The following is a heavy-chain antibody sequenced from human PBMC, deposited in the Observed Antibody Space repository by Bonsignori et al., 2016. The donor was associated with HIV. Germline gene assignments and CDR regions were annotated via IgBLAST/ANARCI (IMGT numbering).Heavy chain of an antibody. V-gene: IGHV3-15*01. Sequence: VRQAPGKGLEWVGRIKSKSDGETREYSAAVEGRFTITRDDSRKTLYLELRSLRAEDTALYYCTTRRFWGPGTKVTVSS. J-gene: IGHJ6*02. CDR2: IKSKSDGETR. D-gene: IGHD3-16*01. CDR3: TTRRF.